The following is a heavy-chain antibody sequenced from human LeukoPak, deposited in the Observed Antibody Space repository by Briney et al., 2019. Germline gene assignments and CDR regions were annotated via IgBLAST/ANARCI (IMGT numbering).Heavy chain of an antibody. CDR1: GGSISSYY. CDR3: ARDSGYIDY. CDR2: IYYSGST. Sequence: SETLSLTCTVSGGSISSYYWSWIRQPPGKGLEWIGYIYYSGSTNYNPSLKSRVTISVDTSKNQFSLKLSSVTAADTAVYYCARDSGYIDYWGQGTLVTVSS. J-gene: IGHJ4*02. V-gene: IGHV4-59*13.